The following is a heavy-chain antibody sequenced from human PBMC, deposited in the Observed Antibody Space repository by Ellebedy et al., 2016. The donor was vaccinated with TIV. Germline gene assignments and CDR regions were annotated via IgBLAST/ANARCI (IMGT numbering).Heavy chain of an antibody. D-gene: IGHD2-15*01. CDR1: GGSISSYY. J-gene: IGHJ5*02. Sequence: SETLSLXCTVSGGSISSYYWSWIRQPPGKGLEWIGYIYYSGSTNYNPSLKSRVTISVDTSKNQFSLKLSSVTAADTAVYYCARGSVVDNWFDPWGQGTLVTVSS. CDR2: IYYSGST. V-gene: IGHV4-59*01. CDR3: ARGSVVDNWFDP.